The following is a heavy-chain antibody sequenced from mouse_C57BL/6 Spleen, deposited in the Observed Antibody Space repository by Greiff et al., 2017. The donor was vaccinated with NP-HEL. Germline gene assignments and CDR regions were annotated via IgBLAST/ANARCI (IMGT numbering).Heavy chain of an antibody. J-gene: IGHJ2*01. CDR1: GYTFTDYY. V-gene: IGHV1-76*01. CDR3: ARSVGLLREYFDY. Sequence: QVHVKQSGAELVRPGASVKLSCKASGYTFTDYYINWVKQRPGQGLEWIARIYPGSGNTYYNEKFKGKATLTAEKSSSTAYMQLSSLTSEDSAVYFCARSVGLLREYFDYWGQGTTLTVSS. CDR2: IYPGSGNT. D-gene: IGHD2-3*01.